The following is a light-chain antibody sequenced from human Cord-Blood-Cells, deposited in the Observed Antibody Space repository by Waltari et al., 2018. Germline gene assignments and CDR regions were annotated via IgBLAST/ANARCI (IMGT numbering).Light chain of an antibody. CDR3: QQYDNLPPVVT. CDR1: QDISNY. CDR2: DAS. Sequence: DIQMTQSPSSLSASVGDRVTITCQESQDISNYLNWYQQKPGKAPKLLIYDASNLETEVPSRFSGSGSGTDFTFTISSLQPEDIATYYCQQYDNLPPVVTFGPGTKVDIK. V-gene: IGKV1-33*01. J-gene: IGKJ3*01.